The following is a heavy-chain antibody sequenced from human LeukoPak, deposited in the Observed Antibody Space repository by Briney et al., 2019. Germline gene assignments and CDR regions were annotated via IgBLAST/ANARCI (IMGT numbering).Heavy chain of an antibody. CDR2: ISSNGGST. CDR3: ARDPPMCSGGSCYYFDY. J-gene: IGHJ4*02. V-gene: IGHV3-64*04. Sequence: GSLRLSCSASGFTFSSYAMYWVRQAPGKGLEYVSGISSNGGSTYYADSVKGRFTISRDNSKNTLYLQMNSLRAEDTAVYYCARDPPMCSGGSCYYFDYWGQGTLVTVSS. CDR1: GFTFSSYA. D-gene: IGHD2-15*01.